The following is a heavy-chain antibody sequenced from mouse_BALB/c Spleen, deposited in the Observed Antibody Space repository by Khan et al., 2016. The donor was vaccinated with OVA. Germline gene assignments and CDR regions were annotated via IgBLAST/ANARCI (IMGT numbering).Heavy chain of an antibody. Sequence: ELVESGGGLVQPGGSRKLSCAASGFTFSSFGMHWVRQAPEKGLEWVAYISSGSSTIYYADTVKDRFTISRDNPKNTLFLQMTSLRSEDTAMYFCARNYGYYFDYWGQGTTLTVAS. J-gene: IGHJ2*01. CDR3: ARNYGYYFDY. D-gene: IGHD1-2*01. V-gene: IGHV5-17*02. CDR2: ISSGSSTI. CDR1: GFTFSSFG.